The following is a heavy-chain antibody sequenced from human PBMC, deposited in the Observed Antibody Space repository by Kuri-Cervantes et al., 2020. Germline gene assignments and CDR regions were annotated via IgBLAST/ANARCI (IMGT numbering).Heavy chain of an antibody. CDR1: GGSVSSGSYY. J-gene: IGHJ4*02. D-gene: IGHD3-3*01. Sequence: ESLKISCTVSGGSVSSGSYYWSWIRQPPGKGLEWIGYIYYSGSTNYNPSLKSRVTISVDTSKNQFSLKLSSVTAADTAVYYCARLGSYYNFWSGYYIDYWGQGTLVTVSS. V-gene: IGHV4-61*01. CDR3: ARLGSYYNFWSGYYIDY. CDR2: IYYSGST.